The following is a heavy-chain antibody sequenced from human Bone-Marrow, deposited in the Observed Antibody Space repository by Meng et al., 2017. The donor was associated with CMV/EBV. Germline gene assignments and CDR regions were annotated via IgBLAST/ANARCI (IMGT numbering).Heavy chain of an antibody. CDR1: GYTFTSYG. CDR2: ISAYNGNT. CDR3: AREELGVVTELFDY. V-gene: IGHV1-18*01. J-gene: IGHJ4*02. Sequence: ASVKVSCKASGYTFTSYGISWVRQAPGQGLEWMGWISAYNGNTNYAQKLQGRVTMTTDTSTSTAYMELRSLRSDDTAVYYCAREELGVVTELFDYWGQGKLVTVSS. D-gene: IGHD3-3*01.